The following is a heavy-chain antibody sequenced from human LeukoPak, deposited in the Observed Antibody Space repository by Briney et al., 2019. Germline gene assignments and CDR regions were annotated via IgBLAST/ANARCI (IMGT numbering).Heavy chain of an antibody. CDR2: IYPGDSDT. CDR1: GYSFTSYW. J-gene: IGHJ3*02. CDR3: ARHMGAPDDAFDI. D-gene: IGHD1-26*01. Sequence: GESLKISCKGSGYSFTSYWIGWVRQMPGKGLEWTGIIYPGDSDTRYSPSFQGQVTISADKSISTAYLQWSSLKASDTAMYYCARHMGAPDDAFDIWGQGTMVTVSS. V-gene: IGHV5-51*01.